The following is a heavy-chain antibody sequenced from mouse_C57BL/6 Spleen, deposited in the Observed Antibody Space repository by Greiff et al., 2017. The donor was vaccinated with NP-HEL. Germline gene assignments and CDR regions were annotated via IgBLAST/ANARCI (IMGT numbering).Heavy chain of an antibody. CDR3: ARQGSSYDYAMDY. V-gene: IGHV1-76*01. D-gene: IGHD1-1*01. CDR2: IYPGSGNT. Sequence: VQLQQSGAELVRPGASVKLSCKASGYTFTDYYINWVKQRPGQGLEWIARIYPGSGNTYYNEKFKGKATLTAEKSSSTAYMQLSSLTSEDSAVYFCARQGSSYDYAMDYWGQGTSVTVSS. CDR1: GYTFTDYY. J-gene: IGHJ4*01.